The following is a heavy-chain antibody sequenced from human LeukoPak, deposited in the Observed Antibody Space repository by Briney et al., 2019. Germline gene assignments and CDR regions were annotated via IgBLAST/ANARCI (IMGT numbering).Heavy chain of an antibody. D-gene: IGHD1-1*01. CDR2: MNSDGSTI. V-gene: IGHV3-74*01. Sequence: QSGGSLRLSCAASGFIFSNSWVHWIRQAPGRGLVWVSRMNSDGSTINYGDSVKSRFTTSRDNGKSTLYLQMNSLRAEDTAVYYCARGGNYYLDYWGQGTLVTVSS. CDR1: GFIFSNSW. J-gene: IGHJ4*02. CDR3: ARGGNYYLDY.